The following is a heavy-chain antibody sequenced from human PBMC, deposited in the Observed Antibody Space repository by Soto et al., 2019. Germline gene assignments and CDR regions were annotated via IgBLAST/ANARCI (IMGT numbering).Heavy chain of an antibody. D-gene: IGHD3-3*01. CDR2: MGGSGGRR. J-gene: IGHJ5*02. Sequence: GGSLRLSCEGSGFIFSNFAMSWVRQVPGKGLEWVSTMGGSGGRRHYTDSVQGRFTISRDNSKSTLYLQMDSLRAEDTAIYFCAAFSFHYTEWTNWFDPWGQGTLVTVSS. CDR1: GFIFSNFA. CDR3: AAFSFHYTEWTNWFDP. V-gene: IGHV3-23*01.